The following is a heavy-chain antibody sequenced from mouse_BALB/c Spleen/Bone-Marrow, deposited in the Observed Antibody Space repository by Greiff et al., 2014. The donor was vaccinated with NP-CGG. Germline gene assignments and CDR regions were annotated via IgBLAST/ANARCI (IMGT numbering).Heavy chain of an antibody. CDR2: IYPGSGNT. CDR3: TRRRSLDY. V-gene: IGHV1-63*01. CDR1: GYAFTSYW. Sequence: VQLQQSGTELVRPGTSVKISCKASGYAFTSYWLGWVKQRPGHGLEWIGDIYPGSGNTYYNEKFKGKVTLTADKSSSTAYMQLSGLTSEDSAVYFCTRRRSLDYWGQGTTLTVSS. J-gene: IGHJ2*01.